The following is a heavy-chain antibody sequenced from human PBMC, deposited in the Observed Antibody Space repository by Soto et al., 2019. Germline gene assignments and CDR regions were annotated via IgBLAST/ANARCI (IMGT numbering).Heavy chain of an antibody. CDR1: GYTFTSYG. Sequence: ASVKVSCKASGYTFTSYGISWVRQAPGQGLEWMGWFSPEDGKTNYAQKFQGRVTMTEDTSTDTAYMELSSLRSEDTAVYYCATCYVQGYSYGYWFDPWGQGTLVTVSS. CDR2: FSPEDGKT. D-gene: IGHD5-18*01. CDR3: ATCYVQGYSYGYWFDP. J-gene: IGHJ5*02. V-gene: IGHV1-18*04.